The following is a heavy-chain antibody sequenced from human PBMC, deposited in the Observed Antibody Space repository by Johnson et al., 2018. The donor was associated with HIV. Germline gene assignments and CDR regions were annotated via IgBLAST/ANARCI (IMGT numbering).Heavy chain of an antibody. Sequence: VQLVESGGGLVQPGGSLRLSCAASGFTVSSNYMSWVRQAPGKGLEWVSVIYSGGSTYYADSVKGRFTISRDNSKNTLYLQMNSLRAEDTAVYYCARGRYYDSSGYYYDALDIWGRGTMVTVSS. CDR2: IYSGGST. CDR1: GFTVSSNY. V-gene: IGHV3-66*01. CDR3: ARGRYYDSSGYYYDALDI. D-gene: IGHD3-22*01. J-gene: IGHJ3*02.